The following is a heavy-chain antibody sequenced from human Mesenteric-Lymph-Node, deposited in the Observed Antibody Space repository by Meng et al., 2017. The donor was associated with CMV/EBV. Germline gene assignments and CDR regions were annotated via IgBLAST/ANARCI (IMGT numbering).Heavy chain of an antibody. CDR2: IYYSGST. D-gene: IGHD2-2*01. CDR3: ARLGGYCSSTSCSPN. J-gene: IGHJ4*02. Sequence: GSLRLSCTVSGGSISSSSYYWGWIRQPPGKGLEWIGSIYYSGSTYYNPSLKSRVTISVDTSKNQFSLTLSSVTAADTAVYYCARLGGYCSSTSCSPNWGQGTLVTVSS. CDR1: GGSISSSSYY. V-gene: IGHV4-39*01.